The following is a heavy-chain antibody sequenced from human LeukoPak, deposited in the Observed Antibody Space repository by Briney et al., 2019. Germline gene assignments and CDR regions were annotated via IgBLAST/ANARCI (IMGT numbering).Heavy chain of an antibody. J-gene: IGHJ3*02. CDR3: AKQTRSGWYSSGAFDI. CDR2: IYYSGST. V-gene: IGHV4-59*01. D-gene: IGHD6-19*01. CDR1: GGSISSYY. Sequence: SETLSLTCTVSGGSISSYYWSWIRQPPGKGLEWIGYIYYSGSTNYNPSLKSRVTISVDTSKNQFSLKLGSVTAADTAVYYCAKQTRSGWYSSGAFDIWGQGTMVTVSS.